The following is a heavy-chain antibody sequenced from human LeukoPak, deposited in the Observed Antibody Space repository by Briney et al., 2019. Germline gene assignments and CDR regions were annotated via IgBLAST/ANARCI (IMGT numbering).Heavy chain of an antibody. J-gene: IGHJ5*02. Sequence: ASVKVSCKASGYTFTGYGISWVRQAPGQGLEWMGWISAYNGNTNYAQKLQGRVTMTTDTSTSTAYMELRSLRSDDTAVYYCARVSVRYDFWSGYYLFEDWFDPWGQGTLVTVSS. CDR2: ISAYNGNT. D-gene: IGHD3-3*01. V-gene: IGHV1-18*01. CDR1: GYTFTGYG. CDR3: ARVSVRYDFWSGYYLFEDWFDP.